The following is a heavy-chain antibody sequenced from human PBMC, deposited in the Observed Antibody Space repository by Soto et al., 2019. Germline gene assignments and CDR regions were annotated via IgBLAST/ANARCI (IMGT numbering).Heavy chain of an antibody. V-gene: IGHV3-30*18. D-gene: IGHD2-15*01. Sequence: GGSLRLSCAASGFTFKSYGMHWVRQAPGKGLEWVAVISYDGSIEYYGDSVKGRFTISRDNSKNTLYLQMNSLRAEDTAVYYCAKDVGYCSGGRCYTHNWFDPWGQGIRVTVSS. CDR3: AKDVGYCSGGRCYTHNWFDP. J-gene: IGHJ5*02. CDR2: ISYDGSIE. CDR1: GFTFKSYG.